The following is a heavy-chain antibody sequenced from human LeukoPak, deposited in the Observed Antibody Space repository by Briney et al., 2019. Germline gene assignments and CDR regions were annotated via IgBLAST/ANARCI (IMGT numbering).Heavy chain of an antibody. D-gene: IGHD3-10*01. Sequence: PSETLSLTCAVSGGSISSGGYSWSWIRQPPGKGLEWIGYIYHSGSTYYNPSLKSRVTISVDRSKNQFSLKLSSVTAADTAVYYCARSQPYYGSGVPYYFDYWGQGTLVTVSS. CDR3: ARSQPYYGSGVPYYFDY. CDR2: IYHSGST. V-gene: IGHV4-30-2*01. J-gene: IGHJ4*02. CDR1: GGSISSGGYS.